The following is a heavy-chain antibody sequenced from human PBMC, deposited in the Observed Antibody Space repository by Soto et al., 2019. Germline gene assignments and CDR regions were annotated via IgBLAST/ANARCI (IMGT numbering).Heavy chain of an antibody. CDR1: GFTFSSYA. CDR3: ARGHSSSWYYFDY. CDR2: ISYDGSNK. D-gene: IGHD6-13*01. J-gene: IGHJ4*02. V-gene: IGHV3-30-3*01. Sequence: QVQLVESGGGVVQPGRSLRLSCAASGFTFSSYAMHWVRQAPGKGLEWVAVISYDGSNKYYADSVKGRFTISRDNXKNTLYLQMNSLRAEDTAVYYCARGHSSSWYYFDYWGQGTLVTVSS.